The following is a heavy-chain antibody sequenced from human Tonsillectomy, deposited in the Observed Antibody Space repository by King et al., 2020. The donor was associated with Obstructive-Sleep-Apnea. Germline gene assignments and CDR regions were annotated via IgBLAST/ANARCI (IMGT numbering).Heavy chain of an antibody. J-gene: IGHJ4*02. Sequence: VQLVESGGDLVQPGGSLRLSCTASGFTFSSYWMAWVRQAPGRWREWVANIKQDGSERYYVDSVKGRFTISRDNAKYSLYLQMNSLRADDTGLYYCARERYYGSGSPHSDYWGQGTLVTVSS. D-gene: IGHD3-10*01. CDR3: ARERYYGSGSPHSDY. CDR2: IKQDGSER. V-gene: IGHV3-7*01. CDR1: GFTFSSYW.